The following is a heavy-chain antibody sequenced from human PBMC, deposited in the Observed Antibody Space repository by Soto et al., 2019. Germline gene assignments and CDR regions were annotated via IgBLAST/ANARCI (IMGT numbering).Heavy chain of an antibody. Sequence: GGSLRLSCAGSGFTFSSYAMIWVRQAPGKGLEWVSAISGSGGSTYYADSVKGRSTISRDNSKNTLYLQMNSLRAEDTAVYYWAKDRGGWYAPLWDYYYYGMDVWGQGTTVTVSS. CDR3: AKDRGGWYAPLWDYYYYGMDV. CDR1: GFTFSSYA. CDR2: ISGSGGST. J-gene: IGHJ6*02. V-gene: IGHV3-23*01. D-gene: IGHD6-19*01.